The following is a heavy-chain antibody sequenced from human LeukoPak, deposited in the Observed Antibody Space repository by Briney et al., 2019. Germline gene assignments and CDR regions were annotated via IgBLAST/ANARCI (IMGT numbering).Heavy chain of an antibody. J-gene: IGHJ5*02. CDR1: GYTFTSYD. V-gene: IGHV1-8*01. D-gene: IGHD4-11*01. CDR3: ARMNWLTTDNPNWFDP. CDR2: MKPNSGDT. Sequence: ASVKVSCKASGYTFTSYDINWVRQANGQGLEWMGWMKPNSGDTGYAQKFQGRVTMTRNTSISTAYMELSSLISEDTAVYYCARMNWLTTDNPNWFDPWGQGTLVTVSS.